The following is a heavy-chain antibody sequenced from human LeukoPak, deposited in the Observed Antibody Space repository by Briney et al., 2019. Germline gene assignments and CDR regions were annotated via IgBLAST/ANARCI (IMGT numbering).Heavy chain of an antibody. CDR2: IYHSGRS. Sequence: PSETLSLTCAVYGGSFSGYYWSWLRQPPGRGLEWIGYIYHSGRSYYNPSLKSRITMSVDTSKNQFSLNLSSVTAADTAVYYCARDQVECTGGTCQSRVGFDFWGQGTLVTVSS. D-gene: IGHD2-8*02. CDR3: ARDQVECTGGTCQSRVGFDF. J-gene: IGHJ4*02. V-gene: IGHV4-34*09. CDR1: GGSFSGYY.